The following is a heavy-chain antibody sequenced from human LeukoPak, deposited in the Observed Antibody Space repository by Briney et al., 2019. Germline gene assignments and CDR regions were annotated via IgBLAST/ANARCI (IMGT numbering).Heavy chain of an antibody. CDR1: GASFNSDDQY. J-gene: IGHJ4*02. Sequence: SETLSLTCTVSGASFNSDDQYWNWIRQSPGKGLEWIGSIHPSGMLYNNPSLESRVAMSRDTSKNQFSLNLNSVTAADTAVYFCSRGLDSRKLGYWGQGTLVTVSS. CDR3: SRGLDSRKLGY. V-gene: IGHV4-31*03. CDR2: IHPSGML. D-gene: IGHD3-22*01.